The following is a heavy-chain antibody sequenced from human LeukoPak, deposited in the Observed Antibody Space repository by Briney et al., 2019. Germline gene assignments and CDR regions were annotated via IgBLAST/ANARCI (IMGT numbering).Heavy chain of an antibody. J-gene: IGHJ6*03. Sequence: ASVKVSCKVSGHSLSELSMFWVRQTPGKGLEWMGGFDPEDGKTIYAQKFQGRITMTEDTSTDTAYMELSSLRSEDTAVYYCASCSGGSCYSRYYYYYMDVWGKGTTVTISS. CDR1: GHSLSELS. CDR2: FDPEDGKT. V-gene: IGHV1-24*01. CDR3: ASCSGGSCYSRYYYYYMDV. D-gene: IGHD2-15*01.